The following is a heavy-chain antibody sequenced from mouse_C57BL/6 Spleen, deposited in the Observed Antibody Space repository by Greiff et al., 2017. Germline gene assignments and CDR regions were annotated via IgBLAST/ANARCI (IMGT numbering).Heavy chain of an antibody. CDR1: GFTFSSYA. D-gene: IGHD2-3*01. J-gene: IGHJ2*01. CDR2: ISSGGDYI. CDR3: TRDRDWDDGYSIFDY. Sequence: EVKVEESGEGLVKPGGSLKLSCAASGFTFSSYAMSWVRQTPEKRLEWVAYISSGGDYIYYADTVKGRFTISRDNARNTLYLQMSSLKSEDTAMYYCTRDRDWDDGYSIFDYWGQGTTLTVSS. V-gene: IGHV5-9-1*02.